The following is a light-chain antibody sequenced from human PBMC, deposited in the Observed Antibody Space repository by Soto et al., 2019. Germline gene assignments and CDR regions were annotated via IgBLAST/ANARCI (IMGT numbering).Light chain of an antibody. CDR2: DAS. V-gene: IGKV3-11*01. Sequence: EIVMTQSPATLSVSPGERATLSCRASQSVSSYLAWYQQNPGQAPRLLIYDASNRATGTPARFSGSGSGTDFTLTISSLEPEDFAVYYCQQRSKWPPNFGQGTRLEIK. CDR1: QSVSSY. CDR3: QQRSKWPPN. J-gene: IGKJ5*01.